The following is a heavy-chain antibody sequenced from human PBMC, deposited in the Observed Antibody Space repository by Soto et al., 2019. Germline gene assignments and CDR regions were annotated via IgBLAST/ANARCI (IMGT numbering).Heavy chain of an antibody. Sequence: QVQLVESGGGVVQPGRSLRLSCAASGFTFSSYAMHWVRQAPGKGLEWVAVISYDGSNKYYADSVKGRFTISRDNSNNTLYLQMNSLRAEETAVYYCASQLRYFDWLLYFRGADYWGQVTLVTVSS. CDR3: ASQLRYFDWLLYFRGADY. CDR2: ISYDGSNK. CDR1: GFTFSSYA. D-gene: IGHD3-9*01. J-gene: IGHJ4*02. V-gene: IGHV3-30*14.